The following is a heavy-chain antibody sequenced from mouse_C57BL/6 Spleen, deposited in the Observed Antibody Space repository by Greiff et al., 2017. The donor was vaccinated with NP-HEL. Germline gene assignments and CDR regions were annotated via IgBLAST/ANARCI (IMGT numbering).Heavy chain of an antibody. CDR2: INPNYGTT. Sequence: EVKLVESGPELVKPGASVKISCKASGYSFTDYNMNWVKQSNGKSLEWIGVINPNYGTTSYNQKFKGKATLTVDQSSSTAYMQLNSLTSEDSAVYYCARGAITTVVAPYYYAMDYWGQGTSVTVSS. D-gene: IGHD1-1*01. V-gene: IGHV1-39*01. CDR1: GYSFTDYN. J-gene: IGHJ4*01. CDR3: ARGAITTVVAPYYYAMDY.